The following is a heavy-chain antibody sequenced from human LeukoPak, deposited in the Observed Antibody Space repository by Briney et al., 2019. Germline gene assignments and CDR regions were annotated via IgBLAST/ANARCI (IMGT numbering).Heavy chain of an antibody. V-gene: IGHV1-69*05. CDR1: GGTFSSYA. CDR3: ARAQYLEYNWKLPNSYYFDY. Sequence: GSSVKVSCKASGGTFSSYAISWVRQAPGQGLEWMGGIIPIFGTANYAQKFQGRVTITTDESTSTAYMELSSLRSEDTAVYYCARAQYLEYNWKLPNSYYFDYWGQGTLVTVSS. J-gene: IGHJ4*02. D-gene: IGHD1-20*01. CDR2: IIPIFGTA.